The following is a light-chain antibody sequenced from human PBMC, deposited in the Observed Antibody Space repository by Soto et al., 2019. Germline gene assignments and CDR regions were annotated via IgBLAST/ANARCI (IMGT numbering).Light chain of an antibody. J-gene: IGLJ2*01. CDR1: SSDVGGYNY. CDR3: SSYTSSSTL. CDR2: DVS. V-gene: IGLV2-14*01. Sequence: QSALTQPASVSGSPGQSITISCTGTSSDVGGYNYVSWYQQHPGKAPKLMIYDVSNRPSEVSNRFSGSKSGNTASLTISGLQAEDEADYYCSSYTSSSTLFRGGTKLTVL.